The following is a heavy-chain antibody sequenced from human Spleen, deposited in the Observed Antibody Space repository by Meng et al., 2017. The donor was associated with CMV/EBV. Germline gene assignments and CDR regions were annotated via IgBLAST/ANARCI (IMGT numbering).Heavy chain of an antibody. Sequence: SETLSLTCTVSGGSVSGGSYYWSWIRQPPGKGLEWIGYIYYSGSTNYNPSLKSRVTISVDTSKNQFSLKLSSVTAADTAVYYCARDYPIGSSTSRRGYYYGMDVWGQGTTVTVSS. J-gene: IGHJ6*02. V-gene: IGHV4-61*01. CDR1: GGSVSGGSYY. CDR2: IYYSGST. D-gene: IGHD2-2*01. CDR3: ARDYPIGSSTSRRGYYYGMDV.